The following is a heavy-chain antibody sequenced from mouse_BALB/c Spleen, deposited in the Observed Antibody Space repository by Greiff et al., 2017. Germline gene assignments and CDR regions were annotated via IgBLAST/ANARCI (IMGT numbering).Heavy chain of an antibody. CDR2: ISSGGSYT. V-gene: IGHV5-6*01. J-gene: IGHJ2*01. D-gene: IGHD1-1*01. Sequence: EVMLVESGGDLVKPGGSLKLSCAASGFTFSSYGMSWVRQTPDKRLEWVATISSGGSYTYYPDSVKGRFTISRDNAKNTLYLQMSSLKSEDTAMYYCARGKSPLSYGSSYYFDYWGQGTTLTVSS. CDR3: ARGKSPLSYGSSYYFDY. CDR1: GFTFSSYG.